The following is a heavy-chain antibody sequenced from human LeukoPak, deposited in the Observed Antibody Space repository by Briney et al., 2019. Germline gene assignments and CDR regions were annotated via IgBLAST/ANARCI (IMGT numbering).Heavy chain of an antibody. Sequence: GGSLRLSCAASGFTFSSYSMNWVRQAPGKGLEWVSYISSSSSNIYYADSVKGRFTISRDNAKKSLYLQMNSLRAEDTAVYYCAKYSSSWYAPRAFDIWGQGTMVTVSS. CDR1: GFTFSSYS. V-gene: IGHV3-48*01. CDR2: ISSSSSNI. CDR3: AKYSSSWYAPRAFDI. D-gene: IGHD6-13*01. J-gene: IGHJ3*02.